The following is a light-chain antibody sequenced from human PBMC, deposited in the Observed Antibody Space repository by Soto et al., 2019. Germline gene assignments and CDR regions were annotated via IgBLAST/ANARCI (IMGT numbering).Light chain of an antibody. CDR1: GSNIGRDY. CDR3: AAWDDSLSGRV. CDR2: RNN. J-gene: IGLJ3*02. V-gene: IGLV1-47*01. Sequence: QAVVTQPPSASGTPGQRVTISCSGSGSNIGRDYVYWYQQLPGTAPKLLIYRNNQRPSGVPDRFSGSKSGTSASLAISGLRSEDEADYFCAAWDDSLSGRVFGGGTKLTVL.